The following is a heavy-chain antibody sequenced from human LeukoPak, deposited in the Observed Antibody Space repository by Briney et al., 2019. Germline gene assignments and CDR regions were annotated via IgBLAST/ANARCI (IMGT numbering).Heavy chain of an antibody. CDR2: IYYSGST. V-gene: IGHV4-39*07. CDR1: GGSISSSSYY. Sequence: PSETLSLTCTVSGGSISSSSYYWGWIRQPPGKGLEWIGSIYYSGSTYYNPSLKSRVPISVDTSKNQFSLKLSSVTAADTAVYYCARDTNYYSNYGEGLYYFDYRGQGTLVTVSS. D-gene: IGHD4-11*01. CDR3: ARDTNYYSNYGEGLYYFDY. J-gene: IGHJ4*02.